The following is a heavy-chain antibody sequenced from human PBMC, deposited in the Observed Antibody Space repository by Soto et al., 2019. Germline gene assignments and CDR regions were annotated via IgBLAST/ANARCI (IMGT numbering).Heavy chain of an antibody. CDR3: AKDTAKGGLDSSGWKDYYYGMDV. CDR2: ISGSGGST. CDR1: GFTFSSYA. V-gene: IGHV3-23*01. J-gene: IGHJ6*02. D-gene: IGHD6-19*01. Sequence: GGSLRLSCAASGFTFSSYAMSWVRQAPGKGLEWVSAISGSGGSTYYADSVKGRFTISRDNSKNTLYLQMNSLRAEDTAVYYCAKDTAKGGLDSSGWKDYYYGMDVWGLGTTVTVSS.